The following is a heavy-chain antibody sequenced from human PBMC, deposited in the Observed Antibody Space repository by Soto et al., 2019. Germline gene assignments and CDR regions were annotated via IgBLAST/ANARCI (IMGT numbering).Heavy chain of an antibody. V-gene: IGHV3-13*05. D-gene: IGHD3-10*01. CDR3: AKDVGVANRWFNWFDA. CDR2: LGAADDP. J-gene: IGHJ5*02. CDR1: GFSFRDYD. Sequence: EVQLVESGGGSVQPGESLRLSCAASGFSFRDYDMHWVRQRTGKGLEWVSGLGAADDPYYIASVKGRFSVSRDNSMNTVYLQIKSLADDDTAIYYCAKDVGVANRWFNWFDAWGQGTLVTVSS.